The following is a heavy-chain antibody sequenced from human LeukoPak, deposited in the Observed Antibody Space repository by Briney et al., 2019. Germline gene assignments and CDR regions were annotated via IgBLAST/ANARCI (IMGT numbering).Heavy chain of an antibody. J-gene: IGHJ5*02. CDR1: GGTFSSYA. D-gene: IGHD3-22*01. Sequence: ASVKVSCKASGGTFSSYAISWVRQAPGQGLEWMGGIIPIFGRANYAQKFQGRVTITTDDPPTTAYMELSSLRSEDTAVYYCAQYSSGYHNWFDPWGQGTLVTVSS. CDR2: IIPIFGRA. V-gene: IGHV1-69*05. CDR3: AQYSSGYHNWFDP.